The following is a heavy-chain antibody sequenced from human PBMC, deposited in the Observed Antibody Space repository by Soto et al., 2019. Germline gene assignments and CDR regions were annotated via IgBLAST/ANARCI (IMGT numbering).Heavy chain of an antibody. CDR3: ATGLRTGNYGMDV. CDR1: GGTFSNDA. V-gene: IGHV1-69*01. J-gene: IGHJ6*02. Sequence: QEQLVQAGAEVKKPGSSVRISCRASGGTFSNDAVSWVRQAPGQGLQWMGGIIPIFGTTHYAQKFQGRVTITADESTATAYMELRSVTSEDTAVYYCATGLRTGNYGMDVWGQGTAFTVSS. D-gene: IGHD3-10*01. CDR2: IIPIFGTT.